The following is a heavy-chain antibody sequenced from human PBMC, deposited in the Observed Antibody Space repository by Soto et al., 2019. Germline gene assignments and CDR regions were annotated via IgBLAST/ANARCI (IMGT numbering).Heavy chain of an antibody. CDR1: GFTFRNYA. CDR3: AREGGSTGYEAFEI. V-gene: IGHV3-30-3*01. J-gene: IGHJ3*02. CDR2: ISFDGGKK. Sequence: QVQLVESGGGVVQPGRSLRLSCVASGFTFRNYAMHWVRQAPGKGLEWVVVISFDGGKKYYADSVKGRFTISRDNSKNTLYLQMNTLRTEDTAMYYCAREGGSTGYEAFEIWGQGTMVTVST. D-gene: IGHD3-16*01.